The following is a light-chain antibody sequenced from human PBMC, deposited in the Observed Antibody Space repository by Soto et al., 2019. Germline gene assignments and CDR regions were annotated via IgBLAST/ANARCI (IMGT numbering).Light chain of an antibody. CDR3: QRYDSFRA. V-gene: IGKV3-20*01. Sequence: EIVLTQSPGTLSLSPGERATLSCRASQSVRNNFLACYQQKPGQPPRLLIYGVSASATGIPDRFSSSGAGTYFTLTITRLDPEYFAMYYCQRYDSFRAFGQGTKVEIK. CDR2: GVS. CDR1: QSVRNNF. J-gene: IGKJ1*01.